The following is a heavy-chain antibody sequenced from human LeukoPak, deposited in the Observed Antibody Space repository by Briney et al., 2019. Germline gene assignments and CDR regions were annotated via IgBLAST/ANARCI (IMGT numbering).Heavy chain of an antibody. V-gene: IGHV3-64*01. CDR2: ISSNGGST. J-gene: IGHJ4*02. CDR1: GFTFSSYA. D-gene: IGHD3-22*01. CDR3: AKGKDSSGYPFDY. Sequence: GGSLRLSCAASGFTFSSYAMHWVRQAPGKGLEYVSAISSNGGSTYYANSVKGRFTISRDNCKNTLYLQMGSLRAEDMAVYYCAKGKDSSGYPFDYWGQGTLVTVSS.